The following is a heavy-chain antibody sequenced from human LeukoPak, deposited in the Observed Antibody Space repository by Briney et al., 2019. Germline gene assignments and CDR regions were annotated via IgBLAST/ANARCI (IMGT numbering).Heavy chain of an antibody. Sequence: GGSLRPSCAASGFTFSSYGMSWVRQAPGKGLEWVANIEQDGSEKSYVASVKGRFTISRDNAKNSLYLQMNSLRAEDTAVYYCARNRASLDCWGQGTLVTVSS. D-gene: IGHD1-14*01. CDR3: ARNRASLDC. CDR2: IEQDGSEK. J-gene: IGHJ4*02. CDR1: GFTFSSYG. V-gene: IGHV3-7*04.